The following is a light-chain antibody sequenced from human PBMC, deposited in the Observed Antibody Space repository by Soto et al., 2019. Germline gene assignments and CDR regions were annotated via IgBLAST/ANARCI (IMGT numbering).Light chain of an antibody. CDR3: QQYGSPPTT. Sequence: EIVLTQSPGTLSLSPGERATLSCRASQSVSSSLVWYQQKPGQAPRLLIYDASSRATGTPDRFSGSGSGTDFTLTISRLEPEDFAVYSCQQYGSPPTTFGQGTKVEI. V-gene: IGKV3-20*01. J-gene: IGKJ1*01. CDR1: QSVSSS. CDR2: DAS.